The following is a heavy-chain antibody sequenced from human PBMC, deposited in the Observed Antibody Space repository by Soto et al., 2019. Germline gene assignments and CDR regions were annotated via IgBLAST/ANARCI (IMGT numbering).Heavy chain of an antibody. J-gene: IGHJ3*02. CDR3: ARDLMVVAATIGTDDAFDI. CDR2: ISSSSSYI. Sequence: GGSLRLSCAASGFTFRSYIMNWVRRAPGKGLEWVSSISSSSSYIYYADSVKGRFTISRDNAKNSLYLQMNSLRAEDTAVYYCARDLMVVAATIGTDDAFDIWGQGTMVTVSS. D-gene: IGHD2-15*01. V-gene: IGHV3-21*01. CDR1: GFTFRSYI.